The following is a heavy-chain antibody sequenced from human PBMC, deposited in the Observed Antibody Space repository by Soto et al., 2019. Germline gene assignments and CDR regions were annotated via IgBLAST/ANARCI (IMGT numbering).Heavy chain of an antibody. CDR1: GYTFTSYG. CDR2: ISAYNGNT. J-gene: IGHJ4*02. CDR3: ARLRAAAGDFDY. D-gene: IGHD6-13*01. V-gene: IGHV1-18*01. Sequence: VASVKVTCKASGYTFTSYGISWVRQAPGQGLEWMGWISAYNGNTNYAQKLQGRVTMTTDTSTSTAYMELRSLRSDDTAVYYCARLRAAAGDFDYWGQGTLVTVSS.